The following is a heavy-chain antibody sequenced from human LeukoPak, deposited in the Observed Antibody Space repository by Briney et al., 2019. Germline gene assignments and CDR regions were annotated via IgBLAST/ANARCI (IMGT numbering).Heavy chain of an antibody. Sequence: ASVKVSCKASVYTLTGYYMHWVRQAPGQGLEWMGWINPKSGGTKYAQKFQGRVTMNRDTSISTAYMELSRLRSDDTAVYYCAREATYFDWLLFSGREMIFDYWGQGTLVTVSS. V-gene: IGHV1-2*02. J-gene: IGHJ4*02. CDR3: AREATYFDWLLFSGREMIFDY. CDR1: VYTLTGYY. CDR2: INPKSGGT. D-gene: IGHD3-9*01.